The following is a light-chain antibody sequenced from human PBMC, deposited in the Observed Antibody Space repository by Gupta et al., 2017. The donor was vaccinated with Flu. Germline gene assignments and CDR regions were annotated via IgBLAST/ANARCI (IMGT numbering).Light chain of an antibody. Sequence: LSASVGDRVTITCRANQSIRRISSLVAWKQKKPETPHKLLNTKATSLERGVETLSGGGGSGTEIMQTSSSVEADVGATYYCQAYKRDACTFGQGTKVEIK. CDR2: KAT. CDR3: QAYKRDACT. V-gene: IGKV1-5*03. J-gene: IGKJ1*01. CDR1: QSIRRISSL.